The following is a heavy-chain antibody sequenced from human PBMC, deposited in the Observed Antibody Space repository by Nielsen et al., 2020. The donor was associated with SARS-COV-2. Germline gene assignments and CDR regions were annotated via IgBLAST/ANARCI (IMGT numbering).Heavy chain of an antibody. D-gene: IGHD1-26*01. CDR2: IIPIFGTA. CDR1: GGTFSSYA. CDR3: ARDKWNSGSPRSFDY. J-gene: IGHJ4*02. V-gene: IGHV1-69*05. Sequence: SVKVSCKASGGTFSSYAISWVRQAPGQGLEWMGGIIPIFGTANYAQKVQGRVTMTTDTSTNTAYMELRSLRSDDTAVYYCARDKWNSGSPRSFDYWGQGTLVTVSS.